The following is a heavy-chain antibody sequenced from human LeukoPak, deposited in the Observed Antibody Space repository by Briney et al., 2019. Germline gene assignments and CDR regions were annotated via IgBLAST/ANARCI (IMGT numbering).Heavy chain of an antibody. CDR3: ARVKGDRKGAHWFDP. CDR2: IIPIFGTA. CDR1: GGTFSSYA. Sequence: GASVKVSCKASGGTFSSYAISWVRQAPGQGLEWMGGIIPIFGTANYAQKFQGRVTITADESTSTAYMELSSLRSDDTAVYYCARVKGDRKGAHWFDPWGQGTLVTVSS. V-gene: IGHV1-69*13. J-gene: IGHJ5*02. D-gene: IGHD1-26*01.